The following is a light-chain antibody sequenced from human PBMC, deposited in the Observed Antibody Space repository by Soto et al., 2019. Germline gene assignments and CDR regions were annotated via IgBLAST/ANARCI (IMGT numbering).Light chain of an antibody. CDR1: RRVSSSY. J-gene: IGKJ1*01. Sequence: DILLTRSSGTLSSSPGERATLSWRASRRVSSSYLAWYQQQPGQAPRLLIYGASSRATGITARFSGSGSGTDFTLTISRLEPEDLAVYYCQQYSSSSRTFGQGTRVDIK. V-gene: IGKV3-20*01. CDR3: QQYSSSSRT. CDR2: GAS.